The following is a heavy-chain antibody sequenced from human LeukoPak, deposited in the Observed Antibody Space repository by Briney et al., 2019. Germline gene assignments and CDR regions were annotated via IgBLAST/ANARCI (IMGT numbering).Heavy chain of an antibody. CDR2: IRPDGSSS. CDR3: ARGLVVTGYYGLDV. V-gene: IGHV3-74*01. CDR1: GFTFSSYW. Sequence: PGGSLRLSCAASGFTFSSYWMHWVRQAPGKGVVWVSRIRPDGSSSSNADSVEGRFTISRDSAKHTLYLQMNSLRAEDTAVYYCARGLVVTGYYGLDVWGQGTTVTVSS. J-gene: IGHJ6*02. D-gene: IGHD2-21*02.